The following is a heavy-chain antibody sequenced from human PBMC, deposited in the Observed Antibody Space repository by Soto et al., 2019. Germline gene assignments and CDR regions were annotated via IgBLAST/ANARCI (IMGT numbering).Heavy chain of an antibody. J-gene: IGHJ4*02. Sequence: PGGSLRLSCAASGFTFSSYEMNWVRQAPGKTLEWVSYISSAGDSSYYADSVKSRFTISRDNAKNSLYLQMNSQRVEDTAVYYCARVYCSTTTCHVQAFDSWGQGTLVTVSS. V-gene: IGHV3-48*03. D-gene: IGHD2-2*01. CDR3: ARVYCSTTTCHVQAFDS. CDR2: ISSAGDSS. CDR1: GFTFSSYE.